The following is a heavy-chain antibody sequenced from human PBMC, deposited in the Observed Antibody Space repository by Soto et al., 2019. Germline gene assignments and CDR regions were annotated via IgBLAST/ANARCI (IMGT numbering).Heavy chain of an antibody. CDR1: GDSVSSNSAA. J-gene: IGHJ3*02. CDR3: AREYCSGGSCYPAGLDAFDI. CDR2: TYYRSKWYN. Sequence: SQTLSLTCAISGDSVSSNSAAWNWIRQSPSRGLEWLGRTYYRSKWYNDYAVSVKSRITINPDTSKNQFSLQLNSVTPEDTAVYYCAREYCSGGSCYPAGLDAFDIWGQGTMVTV. V-gene: IGHV6-1*01. D-gene: IGHD2-15*01.